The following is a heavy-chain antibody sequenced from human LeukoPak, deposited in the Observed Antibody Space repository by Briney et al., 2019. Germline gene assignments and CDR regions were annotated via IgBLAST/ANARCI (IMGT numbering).Heavy chain of an antibody. CDR2: IIPIFGTA. Sequence: ASVKVSCKASGGTFSSYAISWVRQAPGQGLEWMGGIIPIFGTANYAQKFQGRVTITADESTSTAYMELSSLRSEDTAVYYCASGGYVWGSYRPTPSYFDYWGQGTLVTVSS. CDR1: GGTFSSYA. V-gene: IGHV1-69*13. D-gene: IGHD3-16*02. J-gene: IGHJ4*02. CDR3: ASGGYVWGSYRPTPSYFDY.